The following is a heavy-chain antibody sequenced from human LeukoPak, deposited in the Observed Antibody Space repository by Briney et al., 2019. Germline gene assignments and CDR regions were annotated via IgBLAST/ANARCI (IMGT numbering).Heavy chain of an antibody. CDR1: GDSISSNSYY. CDR3: TGSGSYYNALFQH. D-gene: IGHD3-10*01. J-gene: IGHJ1*01. V-gene: IGHV4-39*03. CDR2: IYYSGTT. Sequence: SETLSLTCTVSGDSISSNSYYWVWIRQSPEKGLEWIGNIYYSGTTWYNPSLKSRVSISQDTSKNQFSLKLTSVTAADTAVYYCTGSGSYYNALFQHWGQGTLVTVSS.